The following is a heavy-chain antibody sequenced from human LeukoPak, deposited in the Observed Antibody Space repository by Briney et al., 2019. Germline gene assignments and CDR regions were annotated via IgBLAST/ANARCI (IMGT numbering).Heavy chain of an antibody. CDR3: AREKRTKGYYYYMDV. D-gene: IGHD2-8*01. J-gene: IGHJ6*03. V-gene: IGHV4-38-2*02. CDR2: IYHRGNT. CDR1: GYSISSGYY. Sequence: SETLSLTCTVSGYSISSGYYWGWLRQPPGKGLEWIGSIYHRGNTNNNPSLKSRVTISVDTSKNQFSLKLSSVTAADTAVYYCAREKRTKGYYYYMDVWGKGTTVTVSS.